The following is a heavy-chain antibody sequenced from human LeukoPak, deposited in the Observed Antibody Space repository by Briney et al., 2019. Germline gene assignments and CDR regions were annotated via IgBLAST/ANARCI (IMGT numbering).Heavy chain of an antibody. Sequence: PGGSLRLSCAASGFTFSSYAMHWVRQAPGKGLEWVAVISYDGSNKYYADSVKGRFTISGDNSKNTLYLQMNSLRAEDTAVYYCARGRLGRSSSWSATWGQGTLVTVSS. J-gene: IGHJ5*02. D-gene: IGHD6-13*01. CDR1: GFTFSSYA. CDR2: ISYDGSNK. CDR3: ARGRLGRSSSWSAT. V-gene: IGHV3-30-3*01.